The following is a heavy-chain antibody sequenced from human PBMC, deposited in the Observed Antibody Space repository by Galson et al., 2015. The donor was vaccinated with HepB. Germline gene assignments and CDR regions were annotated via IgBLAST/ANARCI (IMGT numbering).Heavy chain of an antibody. D-gene: IGHD6-19*01. J-gene: IGHJ5*02. CDR1: GFTFSNYA. CDR2: ISGYGGSK. V-gene: IGHV3-23*01. CDR3: AKDRVAVGSNVEKSNWFDP. Sequence: SLRLSCAASGFTFSNYAMSWVRQAPGKGLEWVSAISGYGGSKYYADSVKGRFTIARDNSKNTLYLQMNSLRAEDTAVYYCAKDRVAVGSNVEKSNWFDPWGQGTLVTVSS.